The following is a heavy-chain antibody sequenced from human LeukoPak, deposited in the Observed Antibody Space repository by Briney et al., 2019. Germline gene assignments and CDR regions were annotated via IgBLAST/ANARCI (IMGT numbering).Heavy chain of an antibody. J-gene: IGHJ4*02. CDR1: GYTFTSYD. CDR3: ARVSYYYDSSGYYGGNYFDY. V-gene: IGHV1-8*01. CDR2: MNPNSGNT. D-gene: IGHD3-22*01. Sequence: GASVTVSCKASGYTFTSYDINWVRQAAGQGLEWMGWMNPNSGNTGYAQKFQGRVTITADESTSTAYMELSSLRSEDTAVYYCARVSYYYDSSGYYGGNYFDYWGQGTLVTVSS.